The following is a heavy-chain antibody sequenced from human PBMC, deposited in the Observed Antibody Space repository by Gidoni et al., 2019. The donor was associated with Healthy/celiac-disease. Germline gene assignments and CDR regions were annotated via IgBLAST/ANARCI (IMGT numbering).Heavy chain of an antibody. V-gene: IGHV3-49*04. CDR2: IRSKAYGGTT. CDR1: GFTFGDYA. J-gene: IGHJ6*04. D-gene: IGHD2-2*03. CDR3: TSPLDIVVVPAATKMHLMDV. Sequence: EVQLVESVGGLVQPGRSLRLSRTASGFTFGDYAMTLVRQAPGKGLEWVGLIRSKAYGGTTEYAASGKGRFTISRDDSKSIAYLQMNSLKTEDTAVYYWTSPLDIVVVPAATKMHLMDVWGKGTTVTVSS.